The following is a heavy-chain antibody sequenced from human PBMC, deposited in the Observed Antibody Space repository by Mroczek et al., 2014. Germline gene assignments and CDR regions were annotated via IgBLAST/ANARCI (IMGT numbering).Heavy chain of an antibody. J-gene: IGHJ4*02. Sequence: QVQLVESGGGVVQPGRSLRLSCAASGFTFSSYGMHWVRQAPGKGLEWVAVISYDGSNKYYADSVKGRFTISRDNSKNTLYLQMNSLRAEDTAVYYCAKQAQIVGAGTDFDYWGQGTLVTVSS. CDR2: ISYDGSNK. CDR1: GFTFSSYG. CDR3: AKQAQIVGAGTDFDY. D-gene: IGHD1-26*01. V-gene: IGHV3-30*18.